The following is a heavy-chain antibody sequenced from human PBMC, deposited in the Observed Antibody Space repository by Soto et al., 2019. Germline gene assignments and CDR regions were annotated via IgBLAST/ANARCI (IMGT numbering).Heavy chain of an antibody. CDR2: IIPIFGTA. CDR3: ARAISYAYGMDV. D-gene: IGHD2-8*01. J-gene: IGHJ6*02. CDR1: GGTFSSYA. V-gene: IGHV1-69*13. Sequence: SVKVSCKASGGTFSSYAISWVRQAPGQGLEWMGGIIPIFGTANYAQKFQGRVTITADESTSTAYMELSRLRSEATAVYECARAISYAYGMDVWGQGPTVTVSS.